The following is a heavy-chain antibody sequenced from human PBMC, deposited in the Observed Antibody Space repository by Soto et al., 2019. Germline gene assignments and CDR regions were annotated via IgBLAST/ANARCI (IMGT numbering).Heavy chain of an antibody. CDR1: GYSVTSSDYY. V-gene: IGHV4-39*01. CDR2: MFYSGLT. J-gene: IGHJ6*02. CDR3: APLSVSLTGPYGIHV. D-gene: IGHD7-27*01. Sequence: NPSETLSLTCSVSGYSVTSSDYYWAWIRQPPGKGLEWIGSMFYSGLTYYNPSLKSRVTLSVDTSKNQFSVRLNSVTAADTAVYYCAPLSVSLTGPYGIHVWGQRTPVTVSS.